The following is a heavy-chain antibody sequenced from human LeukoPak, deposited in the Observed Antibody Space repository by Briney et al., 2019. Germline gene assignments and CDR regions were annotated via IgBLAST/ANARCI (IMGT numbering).Heavy chain of an antibody. J-gene: IGHJ5*02. CDR1: GGSISGYY. D-gene: IGHD6-13*01. CDR2: IYYSGSS. CDR3: TREEASAGNWFDP. Sequence: SETLSLTCTVSGGSISGYYWTWTRQPPGKGLEWIGYIYYSGSSNYNPSLKSRVTMSVDTSKNQFSLKLSSVTAADTAVYYCTREEASAGNWFDPWGQGTLVTVSS. V-gene: IGHV4-59*01.